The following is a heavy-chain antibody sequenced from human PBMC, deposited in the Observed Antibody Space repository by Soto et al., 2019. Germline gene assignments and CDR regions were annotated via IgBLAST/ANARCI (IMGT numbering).Heavy chain of an antibody. CDR3: ARGGYCSGGRCYLGPFGY. Sequence: QVQLQESGPGLVKPSQTLSLTCTVSGGSISSGGYYWSWIRQHPGKGPEWIGYIYYSGSTCYTPPHNFRVTLPVHTSNTQSSLTLTLVPAAHTAVYSCARGGYCSGGRCYLGPFGYWGQGTLVTVSS. V-gene: IGHV4-31*03. D-gene: IGHD2-15*01. CDR1: GGSISSGGYY. CDR2: IYYSGST. J-gene: IGHJ4*02.